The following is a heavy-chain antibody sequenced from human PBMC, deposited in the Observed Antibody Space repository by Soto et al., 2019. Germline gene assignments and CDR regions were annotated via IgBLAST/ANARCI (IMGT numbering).Heavy chain of an antibody. Sequence: EVQLVDSGGGLVKPGGSLRLSCAASGFTFSSYSMNWVRQAPGKGLEWVSSISSSSSYIYYADSVKGRFTISRDNANNSLYLQMNSLRAEDTAVYYCARDDSSGPDAFDIWGQGTMVTVSS. D-gene: IGHD3-22*01. CDR1: GFTFSSYS. CDR2: ISSSSSYI. J-gene: IGHJ3*02. CDR3: ARDDSSGPDAFDI. V-gene: IGHV3-21*01.